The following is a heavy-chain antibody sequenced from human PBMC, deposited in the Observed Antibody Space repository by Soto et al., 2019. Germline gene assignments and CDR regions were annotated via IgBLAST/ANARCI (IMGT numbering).Heavy chain of an antibody. CDR1: GFTFSSYA. CDR3: AKVYCSSTSCYDQSDNWFDP. CDR2: ISGSGGST. V-gene: IGHV3-23*01. J-gene: IGHJ5*02. Sequence: EVQLLESGGGLVQPGGSLRLSCAASGFTFSSYAMSWVRQAPGKGLEWVSAISGSGGSTYYADSVKGRFTISRDNSKNTLYLQMNSLRAEDTAVYYCAKVYCSSTSCYDQSDNWFDPWGQGTLVTVSS. D-gene: IGHD2-2*01.